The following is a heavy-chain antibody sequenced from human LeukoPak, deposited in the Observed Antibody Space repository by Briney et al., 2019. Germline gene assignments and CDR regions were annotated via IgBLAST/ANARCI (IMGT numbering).Heavy chain of an antibody. CDR2: IGSSSSYI. J-gene: IGHJ3*02. Sequence: PGGSLRLSCAASGFTFSSYSMNWVRQAPGKGLEWVSSIGSSSSYIYYADSVKGRFTISRDNAKNSLYLQMNSLRAEDTAVYYCAREGGSGRIDSAFDIWGQGTMVTVSS. D-gene: IGHD3-10*01. CDR1: GFTFSSYS. V-gene: IGHV3-21*01. CDR3: AREGGSGRIDSAFDI.